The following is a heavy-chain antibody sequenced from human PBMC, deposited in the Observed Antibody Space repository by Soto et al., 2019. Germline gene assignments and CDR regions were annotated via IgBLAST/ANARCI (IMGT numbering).Heavy chain of an antibody. D-gene: IGHD2-15*01. CDR3: TTFPNFVLVVAATYPRRNYYYMDV. CDR1: GFTFSNAW. V-gene: IGHV3-15*01. J-gene: IGHJ6*03. CDR2: IRSKNDGGTT. Sequence: GGSLRLSCAASGFTFSNAWMSWVRQAPGKGLERVGRIRSKNDGGTTDYDAPVKGRFTISRDDSKNTLYLQMNNLKTKETTVNYFTTFPNFVLVVAATYPRRNYYYMDVWGKGTTVTVSS.